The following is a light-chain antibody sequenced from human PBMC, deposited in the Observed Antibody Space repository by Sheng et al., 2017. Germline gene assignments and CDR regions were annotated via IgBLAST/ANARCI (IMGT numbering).Light chain of an antibody. V-gene: IGLV3-21*04. CDR2: DDS. CDR3: QVWDNSKDHFV. J-gene: IGLJ1*01. Sequence: SYELTQPPSVSVVTGTTARVACGGSDIVGKRVHWYQQKPGQAPLLVIYDDSDRPSGIPERFSGSTSGNTATLTISGVEAGDEADYYCQVWDNSKDHFVFGTGSKVTVL. CDR1: DIVGKR.